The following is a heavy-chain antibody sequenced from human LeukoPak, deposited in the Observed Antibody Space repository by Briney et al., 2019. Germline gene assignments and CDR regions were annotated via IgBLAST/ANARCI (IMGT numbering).Heavy chain of an antibody. CDR2: INWNGGST. V-gene: IGHV3-20*04. CDR3: ARDPEQWLTGGAFDI. J-gene: IGHJ3*02. D-gene: IGHD6-19*01. Sequence: GGSLRLSCAASGFTFDDYGMSWVRQAPGKGLEWVSGINWNGGSTGYADSVKGRFTISRDNAKNSLYLQMNSLRAEDTALYYCARDPEQWLTGGAFDIWGQGAMVTVSS. CDR1: GFTFDDYG.